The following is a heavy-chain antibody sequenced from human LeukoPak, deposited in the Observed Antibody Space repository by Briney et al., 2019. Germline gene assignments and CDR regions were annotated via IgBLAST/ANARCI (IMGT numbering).Heavy chain of an antibody. V-gene: IGHV1-46*01. CDR2: ISPSGGWS. D-gene: IGHD5-24*01. CDR3: ARDNAVRDEAWRFNP. Sequence: AAVKVFLKAFGYTFTGYWIHWGRQAPGQGPGWMGVISPSGGWSIYAQKLQGRVTRTSDMSTSTHYLALSRLRSEDTAADSCARDNAVRDEAWRFNPWGQGTLVTVSS. J-gene: IGHJ5*02. CDR1: GYTFTGYW.